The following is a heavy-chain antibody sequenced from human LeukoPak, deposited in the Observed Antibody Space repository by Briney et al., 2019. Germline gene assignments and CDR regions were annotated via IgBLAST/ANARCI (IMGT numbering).Heavy chain of an antibody. V-gene: IGHV3-7*01. J-gene: IGHJ4*02. CDR1: GFTFSSYR. Sequence: GGSLRLSCAASGFTFSSYRMSWVRQAPGKGLEWVANIKQDGSEKYYVDSVKGRFTISRDNAKNSLYLQMNSLRAVDTAVYYCARDRSPDDYWGQGTLVTVSS. CDR3: ARDRSPDDY. CDR2: IKQDGSEK.